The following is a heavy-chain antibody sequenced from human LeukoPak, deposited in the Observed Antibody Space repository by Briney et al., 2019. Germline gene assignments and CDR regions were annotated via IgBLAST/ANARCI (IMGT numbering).Heavy chain of an antibody. CDR1: GFTFSSYW. CDR3: ARTTYDILTGVYFDY. CDR2: INSDGSST. D-gene: IGHD3-9*01. Sequence: TGGSLRLSCAASGFTFSSYWMHWVRQAPGKGLVWVSRINSDGSSTNYADSVKGRFTISRDNAKNTLYLQMNSLRAEDTAVYYCARTTYDILTGVYFDYWGQGTLVTVSS. V-gene: IGHV3-74*01. J-gene: IGHJ4*02.